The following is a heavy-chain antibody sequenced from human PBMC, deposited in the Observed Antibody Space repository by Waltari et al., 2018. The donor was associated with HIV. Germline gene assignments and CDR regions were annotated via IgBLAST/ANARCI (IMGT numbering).Heavy chain of an antibody. CDR3: ARHSGSMGGAFDV. Sequence: QLQLQQSDPGLEKHSETLYLTCTVSGGSVTNYYWSWIRRPPGKGLEWIGYLYHSGSTNYNPSLKSRVTTSVDTSKNRFSLNLTSVTAADTAVYYCARHSGSMGGAFDVWGQGTMVTVSS. CDR2: LYHSGST. CDR1: GGSVTNYY. V-gene: IGHV4-59*08. J-gene: IGHJ3*01. D-gene: IGHD3-10*01.